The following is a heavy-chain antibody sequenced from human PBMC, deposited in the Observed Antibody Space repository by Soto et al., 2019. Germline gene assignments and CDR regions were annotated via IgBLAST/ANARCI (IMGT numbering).Heavy chain of an antibody. Sequence: QLQLQESGPGLVKPSETLSLTCTVSGGSISSSSYYWGWIRQPPGKGLEWIGSIYYSGSTYYNPSTNTRVTISRDTSKNHCSLKLSSGTAADPAVYSCARQSGVVTYYFDYWGQGTLVTVSS. CDR2: IYYSGST. CDR3: ARQSGVVTYYFDY. CDR1: GGSISSSSYY. J-gene: IGHJ4*02. V-gene: IGHV4-39*01. D-gene: IGHD3-10*01.